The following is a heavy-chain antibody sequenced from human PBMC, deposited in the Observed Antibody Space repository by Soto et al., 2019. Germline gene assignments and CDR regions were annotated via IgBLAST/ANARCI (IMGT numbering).Heavy chain of an antibody. J-gene: IGHJ4*02. CDR3: ARRLRQLGYDSSEFDY. CDR1: GFSFKDYY. D-gene: IGHD3-22*01. Sequence: GGSLRLSCAASGFSFKDYYMTWTRQTPEKGLEWISTITSSGGNAYYAASVKGRVTISADKSISTAYLQWSSLKASDTAMYYCARRLRQLGYDSSEFDYWGQGTLVTVSS. V-gene: IGHV3-11*01. CDR2: ITSSGGNA.